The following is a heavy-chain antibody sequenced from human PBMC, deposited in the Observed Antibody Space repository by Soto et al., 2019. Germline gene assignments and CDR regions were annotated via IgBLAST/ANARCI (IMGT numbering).Heavy chain of an antibody. CDR3: ARSEGRGGSYYGYFDY. V-gene: IGHV1-46*01. CDR2: INPSGGST. CDR1: GYTFTSYY. Sequence: VASVKVSCKASGYTFTSYYMHWVRQAPGQGLEWMGIINPSGGSTSYAQKFQGRVTMTRDTSTSTVYMELSSLRSEDTAVYYCARSEGRGGSYYGYFDYWGQGTLVTVSS. J-gene: IGHJ4*02. D-gene: IGHD1-26*01.